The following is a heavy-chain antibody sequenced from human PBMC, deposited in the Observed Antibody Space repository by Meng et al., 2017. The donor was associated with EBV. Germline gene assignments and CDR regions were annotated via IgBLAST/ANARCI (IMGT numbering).Heavy chain of an antibody. CDR3: ARDGRLYDTPSPFDY. CDR2: ISAYNGNT. Sequence: QVRHVRSGAEGKKPGASVKVSCKASGYTCTSYGISWVRRAPGQGLEWMGWISAYNGNTNYAQKLQGRVTRTTDTSTSTAYMELRSLRSDDTAVYYCARDGRLYDTPSPFDYWGQGTLVTVSS. V-gene: IGHV1-18*01. J-gene: IGHJ4*02. D-gene: IGHD3-22*01. CDR1: GYTCTSYG.